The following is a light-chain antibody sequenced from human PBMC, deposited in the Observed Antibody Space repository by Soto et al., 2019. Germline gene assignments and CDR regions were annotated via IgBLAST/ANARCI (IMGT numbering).Light chain of an antibody. V-gene: IGKV3-11*01. CDR1: QSIGSY. Sequence: EILLTQSPATLSLSLWERATLSCRASQSIGSYLAWYQHKLGQPPRLLIYDASNRATGIPVRFSGSGSGTDFTLTISSLEPEDFAVYYCQQRSTWPPFSCGPGTKVDI. J-gene: IGKJ3*01. CDR2: DAS. CDR3: QQRSTWPPFS.